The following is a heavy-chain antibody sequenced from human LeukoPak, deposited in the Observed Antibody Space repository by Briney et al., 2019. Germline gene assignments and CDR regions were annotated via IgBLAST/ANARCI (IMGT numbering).Heavy chain of an antibody. D-gene: IGHD1-7*01. CDR3: AKDMITGTTPRPLGN. Sequence: GGSLRLPCEASGFTFSSFAIAWVRQAPGKGLEWVSYVGGSGDFTYYADSVKGRFTISRDNSKNTVYLQMNSLRAEDTAVYYCAKDMITGTTPRPLGNWGQGTLVTVSS. V-gene: IGHV3-23*01. CDR1: GFTFSSFA. J-gene: IGHJ4*02. CDR2: VGGSGDFT.